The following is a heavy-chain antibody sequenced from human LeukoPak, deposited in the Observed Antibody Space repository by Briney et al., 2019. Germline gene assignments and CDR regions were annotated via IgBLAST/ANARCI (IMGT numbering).Heavy chain of an antibody. Sequence: ASVKVSCKASGYTLRSYGITWVRQAPGQGLEWMGWISAYNGNTKYPQKLQGRVTMTTDTSTSTAYMELRSLRSDDTAVYYCARVYGRGYSSSWYVFDYWGQGTLVTVSS. V-gene: IGHV1-18*01. CDR1: GYTLRSYG. CDR3: ARVYGRGYSSSWYVFDY. CDR2: ISAYNGNT. J-gene: IGHJ4*02. D-gene: IGHD6-13*01.